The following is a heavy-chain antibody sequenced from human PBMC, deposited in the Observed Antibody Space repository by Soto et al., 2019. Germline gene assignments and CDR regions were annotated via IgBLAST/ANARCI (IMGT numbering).Heavy chain of an antibody. Sequence: PSETLSLTCAVYGGSFSGYYWSWIRQPPGKGLEWIGEINHSGSTNYNPSLKSRVTISVDTSKNQFSLKLNSVTAADTAVYYCARGRWEVRFDNWGQGTLVTAPQ. V-gene: IGHV4-34*01. CDR3: ARGRWEVRFDN. CDR2: INHSGST. CDR1: GGSFSGYY. J-gene: IGHJ4*02. D-gene: IGHD1-26*01.